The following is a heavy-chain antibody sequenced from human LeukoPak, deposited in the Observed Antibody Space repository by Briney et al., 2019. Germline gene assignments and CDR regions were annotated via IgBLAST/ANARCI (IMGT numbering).Heavy chain of an antibody. CDR2: TYHSGST. CDR1: GGSISSYY. Sequence: SETLSLTCTVSGGSISSYYWSWIRQPPGKGLEWIGYTYHSGSTYYNPSLKSRVTISVDRSKNQFSLKLSSVTAADTAVYYCARVTGGFGELPYYFDYWGQGTLVTVSS. D-gene: IGHD3-10*01. V-gene: IGHV4-59*12. CDR3: ARVTGGFGELPYYFDY. J-gene: IGHJ4*02.